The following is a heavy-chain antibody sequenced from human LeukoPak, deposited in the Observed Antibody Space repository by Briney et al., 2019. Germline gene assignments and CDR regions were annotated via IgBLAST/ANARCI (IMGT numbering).Heavy chain of an antibody. CDR1: GGSISGYY. V-gene: IGHV4-4*07. CDR2: VYTSGST. CDR3: AKSPSGRGRYNWFDP. J-gene: IGHJ5*02. D-gene: IGHD1-26*01. Sequence: NTSETLSLTCTVSGGSISGYYWSWIRQPAGKGLEWIGRVYTSGSTNYNPSLKSRVTMSIDTSKNQFSLNLSSVTAADTAVYYCAKSPSGRGRYNWFDPWGQGTLVTVSS.